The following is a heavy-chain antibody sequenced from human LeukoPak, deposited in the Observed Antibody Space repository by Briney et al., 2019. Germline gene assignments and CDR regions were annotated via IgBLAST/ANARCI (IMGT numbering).Heavy chain of an antibody. Sequence: SGGSLRLSCAASGFTFSNYWMHWVRQAPGEGLVWVSRINSDGINTSYADSVKGRFTISRDNAKNTLNLQMNSLRAEDTAVYYCARDLGQYYDTSDNWFDPWGQGTLVTVSS. CDR2: INSDGINT. D-gene: IGHD3-22*01. J-gene: IGHJ5*02. CDR1: GFTFSNYW. CDR3: ARDLGQYYDTSDNWFDP. V-gene: IGHV3-74*01.